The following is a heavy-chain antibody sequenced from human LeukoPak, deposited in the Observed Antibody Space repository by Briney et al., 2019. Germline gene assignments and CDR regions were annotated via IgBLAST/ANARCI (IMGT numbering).Heavy chain of an antibody. D-gene: IGHD6-13*01. CDR3: ARSPQLVRKTYFDY. CDR2: ISYDGSNK. CDR1: GFTFSSYA. V-gene: IGHV3-30-3*01. J-gene: IGHJ4*02. Sequence: PGRSLRLSCAASGFTFSSYAMHWVRQAPGKGLEWVAVISYDGSNKYYADSVKGRFTISRDNSKNTLYLQMNSLRAEDTAVYYCARSPQLVRKTYFDYWGQGTLVTVSS.